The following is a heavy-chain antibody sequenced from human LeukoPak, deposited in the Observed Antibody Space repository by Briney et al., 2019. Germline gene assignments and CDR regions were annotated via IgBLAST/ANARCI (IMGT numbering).Heavy chain of an antibody. J-gene: IGHJ4*02. CDR3: AREGSGWPPYFDN. Sequence: PGGSLRLSCAASGFTLSNYWMHWVRQAPGKGLVWVSRINIDGSSTTYADSVKGRFSISRDNSKNTLYLQMNSLRPEETGVYYCAREGSGWPPYFDNWGQGTLVTVSS. CDR1: GFTLSNYW. V-gene: IGHV3-74*01. D-gene: IGHD6-19*01. CDR2: INIDGSST.